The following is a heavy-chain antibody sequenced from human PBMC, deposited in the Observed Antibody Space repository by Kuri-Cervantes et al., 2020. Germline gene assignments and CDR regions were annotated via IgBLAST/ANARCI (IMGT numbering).Heavy chain of an antibody. CDR1: GGSISSSSYY. D-gene: IGHD4-23*01. J-gene: IGHJ4*02. CDR3: ARTTVVTGALDY. V-gene: IGHV4-39*07. CDR2: IYYSGSA. Sequence: SETLSLTCTVSGGSISSSSYYWGWIRQPPGKGLEWIGNIYYSGSANYNPSLKSRVTISVDKSKNQSSLKLSSVTAADTAVYYCARTTVVTGALDYWGQGTLVTVSS.